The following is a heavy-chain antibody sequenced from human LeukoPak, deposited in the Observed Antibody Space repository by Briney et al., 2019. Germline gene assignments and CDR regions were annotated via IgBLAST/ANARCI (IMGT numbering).Heavy chain of an antibody. D-gene: IGHD4-17*01. J-gene: IGHJ4*02. V-gene: IGHV3-30-3*01. Sequence: GRSLRLSCAASGFTFSSYAMHWVRQAPGKGLEWVAVISYDGSNKYYADSVKGRFTISRDNAKNSLYLQMNSLRAEDTAVYYCANNYGDYDYWGQGTLVTVSS. CDR3: ANNYGDYDY. CDR1: GFTFSSYA. CDR2: ISYDGSNK.